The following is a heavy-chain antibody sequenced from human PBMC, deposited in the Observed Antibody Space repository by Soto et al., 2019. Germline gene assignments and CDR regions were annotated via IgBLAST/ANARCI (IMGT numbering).Heavy chain of an antibody. CDR1: GYTLTRYY. CDR2: INPSDGSI. Sequence: QVQLVQSGAEVEKPGASVKVSCKASGYTLTRYYMHWVRQAPGQGLEWMGIINPSDGSISYAQKFQGRVSMTSDTSTRAVYMELSSLRSEDTAVYYCARDLTREGDYFDTSGYYLDSWGQGTLVTVSS. CDR3: ARDLTREGDYFDTSGYYLDS. D-gene: IGHD3-22*01. V-gene: IGHV1-46*01. J-gene: IGHJ4*02.